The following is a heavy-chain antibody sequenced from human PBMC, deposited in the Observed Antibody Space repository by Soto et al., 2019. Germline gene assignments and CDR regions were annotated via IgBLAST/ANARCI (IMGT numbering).Heavy chain of an antibody. CDR3: ARHPGSRAYSHYYSGMDV. CDR1: GGRVSSSW. J-gene: IGHJ6*04. Sequence: GASEPISGERCGGRVSSSWCRSDHQMNEKGLEWMGRIDPSDSYTNYSPSFQGHVTISADKSISTAYLQWSSLKASDTAMYYCARHPGSRAYSHYYSGMDVRGKGTTVTVSS. CDR2: IDPSDSYT. V-gene: IGHV5-10-1*01. D-gene: IGHD3-16*01.